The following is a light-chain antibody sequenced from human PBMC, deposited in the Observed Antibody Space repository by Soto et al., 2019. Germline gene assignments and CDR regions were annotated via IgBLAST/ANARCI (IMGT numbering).Light chain of an antibody. CDR1: QDIGNW. Sequence: DIQVTQSPPSKAASVGDRVTITCRASQDIGNWMTWYQQKPGKAPNLLMYGASYLKSGVPTRFSGSGSGTDFTLTISSLQPEDFAIYYCQKTYTTPEITFGQGTRLEIK. CDR3: QKTYTTPEIT. J-gene: IGKJ5*01. CDR2: GAS. V-gene: IGKV1-39*01.